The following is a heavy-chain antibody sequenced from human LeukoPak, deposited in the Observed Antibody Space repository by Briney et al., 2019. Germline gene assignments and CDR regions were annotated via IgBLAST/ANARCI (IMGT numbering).Heavy chain of an antibody. J-gene: IGHJ4*02. CDR3: ARQRGSSSGAFDY. Sequence: GGSLRLSCAASGFTVSSNYMSWVRQAPGKGLEWVSVIYSGGSTYYADSVKGRFTISRDNSKNTLYLQMNSLRAEDTAVYYCARQRGSSSGAFDYWGPGTLVTVSS. CDR2: IYSGGST. D-gene: IGHD6-6*01. CDR1: GFTVSSNY. V-gene: IGHV3-66*02.